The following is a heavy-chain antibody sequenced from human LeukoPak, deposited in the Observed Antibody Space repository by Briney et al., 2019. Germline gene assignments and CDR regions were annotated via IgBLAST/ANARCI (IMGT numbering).Heavy chain of an antibody. J-gene: IGHJ4*02. Sequence: SETVSLTCTVSGGSINSHYWSWIRQPAGRGLEWIGRIYISGSTNYNSSLQSRVTMSVDTSKNQFSLKLSSVTAADTAVYYCARALNPLPGTYYFDYWGQGTLVTVSS. D-gene: IGHD2-15*01. CDR2: IYISGST. V-gene: IGHV4-4*07. CDR1: GGSINSHY. CDR3: ARALNPLPGTYYFDY.